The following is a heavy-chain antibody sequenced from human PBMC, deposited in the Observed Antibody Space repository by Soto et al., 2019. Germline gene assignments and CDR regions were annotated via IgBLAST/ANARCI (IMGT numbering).Heavy chain of an antibody. Sequence: QVQLVESGGGVVQPGRSLRLSCAASGFTFSLFAMHWVRQVPGKGLEWVAAVSKDGSNTYYADSVKGRFTISRDNLKNTVLMQMNNLRPEDTAVYQCVRDVWWEVGLDAFDIWGQGTTVTVSS. CDR3: VRDVWWEVGLDAFDI. J-gene: IGHJ3*02. CDR1: GFTFSLFA. CDR2: VSKDGSNT. V-gene: IGHV3-30-3*01. D-gene: IGHD1-26*01.